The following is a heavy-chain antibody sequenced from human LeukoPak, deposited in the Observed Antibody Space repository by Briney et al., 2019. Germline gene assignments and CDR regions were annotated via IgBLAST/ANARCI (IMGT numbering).Heavy chain of an antibody. CDR3: ARGNRQLAYYGSGSRLPYDY. CDR2: YNHFGST. D-gene: IGHD3-10*01. J-gene: IGHJ4*02. V-gene: IGHV4-34*01. CDR1: GGSFSGSY. Sequence: SETLSLTCAVSGGSFSGSYWSWIRQSPGKGLEWIGEYNHFGSTNYNPSLNNRVSISVDTSKNQFSLTLSSVSAADTAVYYCARGNRQLAYYGSGSRLPYDYWGQGSLVTVSS.